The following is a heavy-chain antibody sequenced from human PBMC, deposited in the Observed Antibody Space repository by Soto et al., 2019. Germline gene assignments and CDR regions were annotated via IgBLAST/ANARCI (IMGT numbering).Heavy chain of an antibody. D-gene: IGHD6-13*01. CDR2: IIPIFGTA. CDR3: ARAGAAAGTNWFDP. V-gene: IGHV1-69*12. J-gene: IGHJ5*02. Sequence: QVQLVQSGAEVKKPGSSVKVSCKASGGTFSSYAISWVRQAPGQGLEWMGGIIPIFGTANYAQKFQGRVTITADESTSTAYMELSGLRSEDTAVYYCARAGAAAGTNWFDPWGQGTLVTVSS. CDR1: GGTFSSYA.